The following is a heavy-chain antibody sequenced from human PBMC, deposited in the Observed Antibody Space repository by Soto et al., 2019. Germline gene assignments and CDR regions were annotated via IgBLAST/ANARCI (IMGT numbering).Heavy chain of an antibody. CDR2: MYRGDDK. D-gene: IGHD2-21*02. V-gene: IGHV2-5*02. CDR3: AHTAASGGYWESLDF. Sequence: QITLKESGPTLVRPTQTLTLTCTFSGFSRSTGGVGVGWFRQPPGKALEWLALMYRGDDKRYSPSLKSRLTITEDNSKNHMVLTMTNMDPVDTATYYCAHTAASGGYWESLDFWGQGTLVTVSS. CDR1: GFSRSTGGVG. J-gene: IGHJ4*02.